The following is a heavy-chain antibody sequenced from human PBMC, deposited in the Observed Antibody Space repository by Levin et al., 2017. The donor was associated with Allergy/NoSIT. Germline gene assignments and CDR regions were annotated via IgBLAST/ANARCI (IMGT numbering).Heavy chain of an antibody. D-gene: IGHD3-3*01. CDR2: IWYDGSKK. J-gene: IGHJ6*02. CDR3: ARGPEWSSNYGMDV. CDR1: GFTFTSYG. V-gene: IGHV3-33*01. Sequence: SGGSLRLSCAVSGFTFTSYGMHWVRQAPGKGPEWVTLIWYDGSKKFYADSVKGRFTISRDNSKNTVYLQMNSLRVEDTAVYYCARGPEWSSNYGMDVWGQGTAVTVSS.